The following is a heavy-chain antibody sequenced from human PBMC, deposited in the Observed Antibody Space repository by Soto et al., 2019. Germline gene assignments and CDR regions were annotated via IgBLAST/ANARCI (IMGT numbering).Heavy chain of an antibody. CDR1: GFTFSDYY. J-gene: IGHJ4*01. Sequence: QVQLVESGGGLVKPGRSLRLSCASSGFTFSDYYMSWIRQAPGKGLEWVAYISAGGSDIYYGDSVKGRFTVSRDNTKKSLYLQMSDLRADDPAIYSCASLPQGYYDRSGRLVDYWGHGTLVTVSS. V-gene: IGHV3-11*01. CDR3: ASLPQGYYDRSGRLVDY. CDR2: ISAGGSDI. D-gene: IGHD3-22*01.